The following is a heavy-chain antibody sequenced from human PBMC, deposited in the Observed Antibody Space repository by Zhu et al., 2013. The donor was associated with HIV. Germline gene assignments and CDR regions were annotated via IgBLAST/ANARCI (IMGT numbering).Heavy chain of an antibody. Sequence: QVQLQESGPGLVKPSETLSLTCTVSGYSISSGYYWGWIRQSSGKGLEWIGSVHPTVSTHYNPSLKSRVNISLDTSKNQFSLNLTSVTAADTAIYYCARERRAAAGPQGYWGQGTLVTVSS. V-gene: IGHV4-38-2*02. CDR1: GYSISSGYY. CDR3: ARERRAAAGPQGY. J-gene: IGHJ4*02. D-gene: IGHD6-13*01. CDR2: VHPTVST.